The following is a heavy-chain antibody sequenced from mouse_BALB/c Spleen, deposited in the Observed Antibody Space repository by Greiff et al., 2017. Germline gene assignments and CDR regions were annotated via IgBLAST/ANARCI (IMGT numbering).Heavy chain of an antibody. D-gene: IGHD1-1*01. Sequence: ESGPGLVKPSQSLSLTCTVTGYSITSDYAWNWIRQFPGNKLEWMGYISYSGSTSYNPSLKSRISITRDTSKNQFFLQLNSVTTEDTATYYCARGYYGSSYDAMDYWGQGTSVTVSS. CDR1: GYSITSDYA. CDR2: ISYSGST. CDR3: ARGYYGSSYDAMDY. V-gene: IGHV3-2*02. J-gene: IGHJ4*01.